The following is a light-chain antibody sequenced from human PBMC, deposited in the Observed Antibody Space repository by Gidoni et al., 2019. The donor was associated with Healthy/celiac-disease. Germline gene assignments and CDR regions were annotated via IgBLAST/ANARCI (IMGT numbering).Light chain of an antibody. CDR2: GAS. Sequence: EIVLTQSPGTLSLSPGERATLSCRASQSVSSSYLACYQRKPGQALRLLIYGASRRATGIPDRFSGSGSGTDFTLTISRLEPEDFAVYYCQQYGTSPRTFGQGTKVEIK. CDR1: QSVSSSY. CDR3: QQYGTSPRT. V-gene: IGKV3-20*01. J-gene: IGKJ1*01.